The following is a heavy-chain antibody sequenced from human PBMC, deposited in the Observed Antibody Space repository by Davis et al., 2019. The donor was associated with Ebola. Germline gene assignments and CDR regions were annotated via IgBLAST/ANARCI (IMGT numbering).Heavy chain of an antibody. V-gene: IGHV1-3*01. CDR1: GYTFTSYA. CDR2: INAGNGNT. Sequence: ASVKVSCKASGYTFTSYAMHWVRQAPGQRLEWMGWINAGNGNTKYSQKFQGRVTITRDTSASTAYMELSSLRSEDTAVHYCARSSAARLYNWFDPWGQGTLVTVSS. D-gene: IGHD6-6*01. CDR3: ARSSAARLYNWFDP. J-gene: IGHJ5*02.